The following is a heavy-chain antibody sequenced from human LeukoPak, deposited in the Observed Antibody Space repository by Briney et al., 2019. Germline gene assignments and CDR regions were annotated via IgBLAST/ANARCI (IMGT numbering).Heavy chain of an antibody. CDR3: ARGYDSSGYYAFDI. CDR1: GGSISSYY. D-gene: IGHD3-22*01. CDR2: IYYSGSN. V-gene: IGHV4-59*01. J-gene: IGHJ3*02. Sequence: SETLSLTCTVSGGSISSYYWSWVRQPPGKGLEWIGYIYYSGSNNYNPSLKSRVTISVDTSKNQFSLKLSSVTAADTAVYYCARGYDSSGYYAFDIWGQGTMVTVSS.